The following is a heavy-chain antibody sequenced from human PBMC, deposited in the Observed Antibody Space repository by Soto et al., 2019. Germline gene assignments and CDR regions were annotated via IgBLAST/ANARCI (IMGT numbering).Heavy chain of an antibody. Sequence: GGSLRLSCAASGFTLNSFFMHWVRHAPGKGLMWVSRISNDGSSTTYADSVKGRFTISRDNARNTLYLQMNSLRADDTAVYFCVRDQDSRGYSVFNLWGQGAQVTV. CDR2: ISNDGSST. CDR1: GFTLNSFF. V-gene: IGHV3-74*01. D-gene: IGHD3-22*01. J-gene: IGHJ5*02. CDR3: VRDQDSRGYSVFNL.